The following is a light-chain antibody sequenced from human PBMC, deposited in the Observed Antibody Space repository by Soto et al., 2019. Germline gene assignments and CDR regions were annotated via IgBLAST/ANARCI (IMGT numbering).Light chain of an antibody. CDR3: QQYGSSSIT. V-gene: IGKV3-20*01. CDR2: GAS. Sequence: EFVLTHSPGTLSLSPGERTTLSCWASQSISGNYLAWYQHKPGQAPRLLIYGASSRATGIPDRFSGSGSGTDFTLTINRLEPEDFAVYYCQQYGSSSITFGQGTRLEIK. J-gene: IGKJ5*01. CDR1: QSISGNY.